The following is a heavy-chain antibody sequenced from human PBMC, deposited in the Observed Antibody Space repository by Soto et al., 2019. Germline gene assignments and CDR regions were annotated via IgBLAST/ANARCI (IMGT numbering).Heavy chain of an antibody. CDR3: ARKGSTPGDYFDY. V-gene: IGHV4-31*03. J-gene: IGHJ4*02. CDR1: GGSISSGGYY. CDR2: IYYSGST. Sequence: SETLSLTCTVSGGSISSGGYYWSWIRQHPGKGLEWIGYIYYSGSTYYNPSLKSRVTISVDTSKNQFSLKLSSVTAADTAVYYCARKGSTPGDYFDYWGQGTLVTVSS.